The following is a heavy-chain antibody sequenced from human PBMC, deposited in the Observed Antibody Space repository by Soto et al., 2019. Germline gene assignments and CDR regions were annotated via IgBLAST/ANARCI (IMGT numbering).Heavy chain of an antibody. V-gene: IGHV3-53*01. CDR3: ATWHEREHAYDV. Sequence: DVHLVESGGGLIQPGESLRLSCAASGFTISDKKYVAWVRQAPGKGLEWLSALYDLDGSFYAASVKGRFTTSSDSSKTTVYLRMNDLRPDDTAVYYCATWHEREHAYDVWGQGTTVTVSS. D-gene: IGHD1-1*01. CDR2: LYDLDGS. J-gene: IGHJ3*01. CDR1: GFTISDKKY.